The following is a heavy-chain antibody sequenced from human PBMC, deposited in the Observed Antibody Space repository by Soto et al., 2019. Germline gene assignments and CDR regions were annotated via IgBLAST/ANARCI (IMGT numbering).Heavy chain of an antibody. Sequence: EVQLLESGGGLVQPGGSLRLSCAASGFTFSSYAMSWVRQAPGKGLEWVSAISGSGGSTYYADSVKGRFTISRDNSKNTLYLQMNSLRAEDTAVYYCANYGSGSSFAFDIWGQGTMVTVSS. CDR2: ISGSGGST. CDR3: ANYGSGSSFAFDI. J-gene: IGHJ3*02. V-gene: IGHV3-23*01. CDR1: GFTFSSYA. D-gene: IGHD3-10*01.